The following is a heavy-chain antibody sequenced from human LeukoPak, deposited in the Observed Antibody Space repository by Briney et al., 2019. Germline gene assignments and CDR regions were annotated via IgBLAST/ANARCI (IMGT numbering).Heavy chain of an antibody. CDR2: IRHDGSIK. CDR3: AKDSLADIDY. V-gene: IGHV3-30*02. D-gene: IGHD3-16*01. CDR1: GFIFSTYG. Sequence: GGSLRLSCAASGFIFSTYGMYWVRQAPGKGLEWVAFIRHDGSIKNYADSVKGRSTISRDNSKNTLYLQMNSLRAEDTAVYYCAKDSLADIDYWGQGTLVTVSP. J-gene: IGHJ4*02.